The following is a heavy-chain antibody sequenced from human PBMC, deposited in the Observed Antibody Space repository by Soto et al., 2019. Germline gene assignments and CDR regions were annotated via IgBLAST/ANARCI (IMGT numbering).Heavy chain of an antibody. CDR2: MNPNSGNT. CDR3: ARGTRTTDV. CDR1: GYTFTSYD. D-gene: IGHD1-7*01. J-gene: IGHJ6*02. Sequence: QVQLEQSGTEVKKPGASVKVSCKASGYTFTSYDINWVRQATGQGLEWMGWMNPNSGNTGYAQKFQGRVTMTRNTSISTAFMELCSLGSEDTAIYYCARGTRTTDVWGQGTTVTVSS. V-gene: IGHV1-8*01.